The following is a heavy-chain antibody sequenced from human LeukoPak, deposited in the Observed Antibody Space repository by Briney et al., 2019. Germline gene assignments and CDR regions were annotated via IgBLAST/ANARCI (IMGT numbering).Heavy chain of an antibody. Sequence: PGGSLRLSCVGSGFTSIAYALTWARQAPGKGLEWVSGISGGGVTTYYADSVKGRFTISRDNSKNTLYLQMNSLRAEDTAVYYCAREKDGMDVWGQGTTVTVSS. J-gene: IGHJ6*02. CDR3: AREKDGMDV. CDR1: GFTSIAYA. CDR2: ISGGGVTT. V-gene: IGHV3-23*01.